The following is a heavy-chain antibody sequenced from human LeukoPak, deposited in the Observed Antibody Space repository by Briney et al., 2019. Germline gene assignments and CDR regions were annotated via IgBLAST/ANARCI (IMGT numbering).Heavy chain of an antibody. V-gene: IGHV3-48*03. Sequence: PGGSLRLSCAASGFTFSSYEMNWVRQAPGEGLEWVSYISSSGSTIYYADSVKGRFTISRDNAKNSLYLQMNSLRAEDTAVYYCARREISSGWYVGAFDIWGQGTMVTVSS. J-gene: IGHJ3*02. CDR2: ISSSGSTI. D-gene: IGHD6-19*01. CDR1: GFTFSSYE. CDR3: ARREISSGWYVGAFDI.